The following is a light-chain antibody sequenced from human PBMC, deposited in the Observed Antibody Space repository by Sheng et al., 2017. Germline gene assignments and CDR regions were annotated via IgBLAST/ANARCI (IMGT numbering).Light chain of an antibody. CDR2: DAS. Sequence: VLTQSPATLSLSPGERATLSCRASQSVSSYLAWYQQKPGQAPRLLIYDASNRAAGVPARFSGSGSGTDFTLTISSLQPEDSAAYYCQQSHSSLALTFGGGTKVEIK. CDR3: QQSHSSLALT. V-gene: IGKV3-11*01. CDR1: QSVSSY. J-gene: IGKJ4*01.